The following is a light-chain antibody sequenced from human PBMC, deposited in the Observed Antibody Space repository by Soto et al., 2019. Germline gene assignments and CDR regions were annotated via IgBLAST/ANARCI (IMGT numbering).Light chain of an antibody. CDR3: QQYNNWWT. V-gene: IGKV3-11*01. CDR1: QSVSTY. CDR2: DAS. Sequence: EIVLTQSPATLSLSPGERATLSCRASQSVSTYLAWYQQKPGQAPRLLIYDASSRATGVPARFGGSGSGTDFTLTISRLEPEDFAVYYCQQYNNWWTFGQGTKVEIK. J-gene: IGKJ1*01.